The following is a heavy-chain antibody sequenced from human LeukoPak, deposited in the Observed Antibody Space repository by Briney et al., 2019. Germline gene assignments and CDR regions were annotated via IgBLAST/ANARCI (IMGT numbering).Heavy chain of an antibody. CDR1: GGSINAYY. D-gene: IGHD3-22*01. CDR3: ARAGYYYDGSGYYYADY. V-gene: IGHV4-4*07. CDR2: IYTSGST. Sequence: SETLSLTCSVSGGSINAYYWSWIRQPAGKGLEWIGRIYTSGSTNYNPSLKSRVTMSVDTSKNQFSLKLSSVTAADTAVYYCARAGYYYDGSGYYYADYWGQGTLVTVSS. J-gene: IGHJ4*02.